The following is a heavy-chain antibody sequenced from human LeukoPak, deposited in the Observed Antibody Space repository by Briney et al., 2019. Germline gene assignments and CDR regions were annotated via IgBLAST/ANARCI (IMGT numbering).Heavy chain of an antibody. J-gene: IGHJ5*02. CDR1: GYTFTSYG. CDR2: INTYNGNT. V-gene: IGHV1-18*04. CDR3: ARDNIAGRLTSDH. D-gene: IGHD6-6*01. Sequence: ASVKVSCKASGYTFTSYGISWVRQAPGQGPEWMGWINTYNGNTNYAQNHQGRVTMITDTSTSTAYMELTNLRSDDTAVYYCARDNIAGRLTSDHWGQGTLVTVSS.